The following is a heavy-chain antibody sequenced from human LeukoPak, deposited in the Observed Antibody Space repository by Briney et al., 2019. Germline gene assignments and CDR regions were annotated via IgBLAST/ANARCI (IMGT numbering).Heavy chain of an antibody. CDR1: EFSVGSNY. CDR3: AKVSSSWPNDDAFDI. Sequence: GGSLRLSCAASEFSVGSNYMTWVRQAPGKGLEWVSAISGSGGSTYYADSVKGRFTISRDNSKNTLYLQMNSLRAEDTAVYYCAKVSSSWPNDDAFDIWGQGTMVTVSS. CDR2: ISGSGGST. D-gene: IGHD6-13*01. J-gene: IGHJ3*02. V-gene: IGHV3-23*01.